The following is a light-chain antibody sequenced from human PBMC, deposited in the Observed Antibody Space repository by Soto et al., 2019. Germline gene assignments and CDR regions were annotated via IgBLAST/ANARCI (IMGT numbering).Light chain of an antibody. Sequence: EIVMMHSPDTLSVCPWEIATLSCRASRSVSSNLAWYQQRPGQAPRLLIYGASTRATGIPARFSGSGSGTEFTLTISSLQPDDFATYYSQQYNSYSWTFGQGTKVDIK. CDR3: QQYNSYSWT. CDR2: GAS. J-gene: IGKJ1*01. V-gene: IGKV3-15*01. CDR1: RSVSSN.